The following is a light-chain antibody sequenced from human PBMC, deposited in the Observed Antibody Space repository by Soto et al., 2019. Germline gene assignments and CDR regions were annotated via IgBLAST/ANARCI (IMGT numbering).Light chain of an antibody. CDR2: VNSDGSH. V-gene: IGLV4-69*01. CDR1: SGHSTYA. J-gene: IGLJ3*02. CDR3: QTWGTGTVV. Sequence: QSVLTQSPSASASLGASAKLTCTLSSGHSTYAIAWHQQQPEKGPRYLMKVNSDGSHSKGDGIPDRFSGSSSGAERYFTISSLQSEDEADYYCQTWGTGTVVFGGGTKLTVL.